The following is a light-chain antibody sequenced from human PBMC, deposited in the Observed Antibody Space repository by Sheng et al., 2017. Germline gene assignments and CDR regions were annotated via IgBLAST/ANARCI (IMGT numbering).Light chain of an antibody. J-gene: IGLJ1*01. CDR1: SRDVGGYNY. Sequence: QSALTQPASVSGSPGQSVTISCTGTSRDVGGYNYVSWYQQHPGKAPKLMIYEVTNRPSGVPDRFSGSKSGNTASLTVSGLQAEDEADYYCSSYAGSNTYVFGSGTEVTVL. CDR3: SSYAGSNTYV. V-gene: IGLV2-8*01. CDR2: EVT.